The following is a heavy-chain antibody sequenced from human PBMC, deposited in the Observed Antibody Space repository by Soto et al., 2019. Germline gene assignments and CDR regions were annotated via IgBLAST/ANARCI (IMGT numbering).Heavy chain of an antibody. J-gene: IGHJ6*02. CDR1: GGSISSGGYS. CDR3: ARGSIAARPGDYYYGMDV. Sequence: SETLSLTCAVSGGSISSGGYSWSWIRQPPGKGLEWIGYIYHSGSTYYNPSLKSRVTISVDRSKNQFSLKLSSVTAADTAVYYCARGSIAARPGDYYYGMDVWGQGTTVTVSS. D-gene: IGHD6-6*01. V-gene: IGHV4-30-2*01. CDR2: IYHSGST.